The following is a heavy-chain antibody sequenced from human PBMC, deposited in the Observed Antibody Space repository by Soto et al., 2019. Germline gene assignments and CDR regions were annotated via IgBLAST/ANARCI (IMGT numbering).Heavy chain of an antibody. D-gene: IGHD6-6*01. CDR3: TKSSGGSSSVGMDY. CDR2: ITRDGYNK. V-gene: IGHV3-30*04. J-gene: IGHJ4*02. Sequence: GGSLRLSCAGSGFIFKNYALNWVRQAPGKGLEWVASITRDGYNKYYADSVKGRFTISKDNSRDTLSLQMTALTIEDSSVYYCTKSSGGSSSVGMDYWGQGTRVTVSS. CDR1: GFIFKNYA.